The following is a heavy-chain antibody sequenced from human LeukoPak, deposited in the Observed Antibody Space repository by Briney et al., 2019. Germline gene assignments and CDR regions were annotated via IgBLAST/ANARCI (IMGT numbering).Heavy chain of an antibody. V-gene: IGHV3-30*03. CDR2: ISPDGTQK. D-gene: IGHD3-22*01. CDR1: GFIFNNYA. Sequence: GGSLRLSCAASGFIFNNYAIHWVRQAPGKGLQWVAVISPDGTQKYDADSVKGRFTISRDNSQKILYLQMNSLRAEDTAVYYCARGPTVYYYDSSGSNAHDYWGQGTLVTVSS. J-gene: IGHJ4*02. CDR3: ARGPTVYYYDSSGSNAHDY.